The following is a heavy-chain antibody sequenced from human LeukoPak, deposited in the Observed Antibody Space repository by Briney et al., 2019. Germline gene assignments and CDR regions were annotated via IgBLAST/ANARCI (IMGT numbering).Heavy chain of an antibody. CDR2: ISPSGST. CDR3: AGDHYLALKD. CDR1: SGSLSGYY. J-gene: IGHJ4*01. V-gene: IGHV4-34*01. D-gene: IGHD1-14*01. Sequence: SETLPLTCAVYSGSLSGYYWSWIRQPPGKGLEWIGEISPSGSTTYNPSLKTRVTISTDTSKNQFSLKLNSVTAADTAVYYCAGDHYLALKDWGHGMLVTVSS.